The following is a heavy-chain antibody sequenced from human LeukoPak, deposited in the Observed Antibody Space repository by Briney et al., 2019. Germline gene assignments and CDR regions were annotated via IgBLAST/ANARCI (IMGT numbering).Heavy chain of an antibody. CDR3: ARDAPGRAVAGNDY. CDR1: GGSFSGYY. V-gene: IGHV4-34*01. J-gene: IGHJ4*02. Sequence: PSETLSLTCAVYGGSFSGYYWSWIRQPARKRLECIGEINHSGSTNYNPSLKSRVTISVDTSKNQFSLKLSSVTAADTAVYYCARDAPGRAVAGNDYWGQGTLVTVSS. D-gene: IGHD6-19*01. CDR2: INHSGST.